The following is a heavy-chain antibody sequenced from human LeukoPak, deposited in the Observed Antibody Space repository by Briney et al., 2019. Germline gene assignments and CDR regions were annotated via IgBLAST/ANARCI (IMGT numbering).Heavy chain of an antibody. V-gene: IGHV3-53*01. CDR3: ARDHKAYYYNSSGYYLDY. D-gene: IGHD3-22*01. J-gene: IGHJ4*02. CDR2: IYSGGST. Sequence: GGSLTLSCAASGFTVSSNYMSWVRQAPGKGLEWISVIYSGGSTYYADSVKGRFTISRDNSKNRLYLQMNSLRAEDTAVYYCARDHKAYYYNSSGYYLDYWGQRTLVTVSS. CDR1: GFTVSSNY.